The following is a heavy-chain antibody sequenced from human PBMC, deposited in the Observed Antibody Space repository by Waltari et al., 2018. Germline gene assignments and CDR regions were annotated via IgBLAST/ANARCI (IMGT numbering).Heavy chain of an antibody. Sequence: EVQLVESGGGLVQPGGSLRLSCAASGFTFNTYYMNWVRQGPGKGLEGVSYISSGRGRIDYADSVKGRFTISRDNAKNSLYLQMNSRRDEDTAVYYCVRARWYDVGGQGTTVTVSS. CDR3: VRARWYDV. D-gene: IGHD2-15*01. J-gene: IGHJ6*02. CDR1: GFTFNTYY. CDR2: ISSGRGRI. V-gene: IGHV3-48*02.